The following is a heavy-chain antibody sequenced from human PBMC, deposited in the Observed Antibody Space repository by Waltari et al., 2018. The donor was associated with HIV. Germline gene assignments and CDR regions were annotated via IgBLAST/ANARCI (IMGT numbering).Heavy chain of an antibody. CDR3: ARQVPFYDAFDI. CDR2: IHAKPGDT. V-gene: IGHV1-2*02. Sequence: QVQLVQSGAEVKKPGASVKVSCKTSGFTFTDFFFIHWVRQAPGQGLEWIGWIHAKPGDTYLAETFQGRVSMTRDTSVRAAYMDLRRLKADDTAVYYGARQVPFYDAFDIWGQGTMVTVSS. J-gene: IGHJ3*02. CDR1: GFTFTDFFF.